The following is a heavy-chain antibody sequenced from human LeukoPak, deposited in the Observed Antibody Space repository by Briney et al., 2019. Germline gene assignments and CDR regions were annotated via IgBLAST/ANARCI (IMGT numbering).Heavy chain of an antibody. J-gene: IGHJ4*02. V-gene: IGHV4-39*07. D-gene: IGHD2-15*01. CDR1: GGSISGSSYY. Sequence: PSETLSLTCTVSGGSISGSSYYWGWIRQPPGKGLEWIGSIYYSGSTYYRPSLKSRVTISVDKSKNQFSLKLSSVTAADTAVYYCARAYCSGGSCYDYWGQGTLVPSPQ. CDR3: ARAYCSGGSCYDY. CDR2: IYYSGST.